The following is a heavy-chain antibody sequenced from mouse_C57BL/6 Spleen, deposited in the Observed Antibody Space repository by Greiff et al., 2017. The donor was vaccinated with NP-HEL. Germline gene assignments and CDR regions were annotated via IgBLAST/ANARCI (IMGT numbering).Heavy chain of an antibody. Sequence: VKLMESGPELVKPGASVKISCKASGYAFSSSWMNWVKQRPGKGLEWIGRIYPGDGDTNYNGKFKGKATLTADKSSSTAYMQLSSLTSEDSAVYFCADGGGYFDYWGQGTTLTVSS. V-gene: IGHV1-82*01. CDR3: ADGGGYFDY. CDR2: IYPGDGDT. J-gene: IGHJ2*01. CDR1: GYAFSSSW. D-gene: IGHD1-1*02.